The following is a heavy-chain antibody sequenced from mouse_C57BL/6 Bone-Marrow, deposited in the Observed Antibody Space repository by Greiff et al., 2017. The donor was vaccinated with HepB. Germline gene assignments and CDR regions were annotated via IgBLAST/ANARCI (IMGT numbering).Heavy chain of an antibody. CDR2: IDPSDSYT. J-gene: IGHJ3*01. V-gene: IGHV1-69*01. CDR3: ARTLYGIAWFAY. Sequence: VQLQESGAELVMPGASVKLSCKASGYTFTSYWMHWVKQRPGQGLEWIGEIDPSDSYTNYNQKFKGKSTLTVDKSSSTAYMQLSSLTSEDSAVYYCARTLYGIAWFAYWGQGTLVTVSA. CDR1: GYTFTSYW. D-gene: IGHD2-1*01.